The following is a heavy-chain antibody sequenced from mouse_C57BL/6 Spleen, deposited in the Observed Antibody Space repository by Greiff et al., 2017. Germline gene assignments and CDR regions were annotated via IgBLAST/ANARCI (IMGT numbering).Heavy chain of an antibody. Sequence: EVQWVESGGGLVKPGGSLKLSCAASGFTFSDYGMHWVRQAPEKGLEWVAYISSGSSTIYYADTVKGRFTISRDNAKNTLFLQMTSLRSEDTAMYYCARHYYDYDGAMDYWGQGTSVTVSS. V-gene: IGHV5-17*01. CDR1: GFTFSDYG. J-gene: IGHJ4*01. D-gene: IGHD2-4*01. CDR2: ISSGSSTI. CDR3: ARHYYDYDGAMDY.